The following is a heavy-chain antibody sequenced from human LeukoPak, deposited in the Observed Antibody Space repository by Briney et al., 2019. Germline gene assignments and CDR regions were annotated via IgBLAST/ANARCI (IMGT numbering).Heavy chain of an antibody. D-gene: IGHD3-10*01. CDR1: GFNFGEYT. J-gene: IGHJ4*02. CDR2: IRDKPYGEAT. CDR3: ASGGASRFDL. Sequence: PGGSLRLSCIASGFNFGEYTMSWVRQAPGKGLELVGFIRDKPYGEATKYAASVKGRFTFSRDDSKSIVSLQMSSLITEDTAVYYCASGGASRFDLWGQGTLVIVSS. V-gene: IGHV3-49*04.